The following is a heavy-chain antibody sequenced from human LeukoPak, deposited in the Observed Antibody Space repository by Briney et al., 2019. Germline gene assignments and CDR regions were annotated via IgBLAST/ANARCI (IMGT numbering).Heavy chain of an antibody. D-gene: IGHD3-22*01. V-gene: IGHV4-59*01. J-gene: IGHJ3*02. CDR1: GGSISSYY. CDR2: IYYSGST. Sequence: SETLSLTCTVSGGSISSYYWSWIRQPPGKGLEWFGYIYYSGSTNYKPSLKSRVTISVDTSKNQFSLKLSSVTAADTAVYYCARESGYESSGSYAFDIWGQGTMVTVSS. CDR3: ARESGYESSGSYAFDI.